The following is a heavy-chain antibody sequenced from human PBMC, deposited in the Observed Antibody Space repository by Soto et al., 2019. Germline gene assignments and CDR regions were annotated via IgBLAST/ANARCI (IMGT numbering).Heavy chain of an antibody. V-gene: IGHV3-33*06. J-gene: IGHJ5*02. CDR1: GFTFYNYG. Sequence: QVQLVESGGGVVQPGRSPRLSCVASGFTFYNYGMHWVRQAPGKGLEWVAAIWPDGDIEHYPDSVKGRFTISRDNSRNTLYLQMKSLRAEDTAMYYCAKVGIVATTQMGWFDPWGQGTLVIVSS. D-gene: IGHD1-26*01. CDR3: AKVGIVATTQMGWFDP. CDR2: IWPDGDIE.